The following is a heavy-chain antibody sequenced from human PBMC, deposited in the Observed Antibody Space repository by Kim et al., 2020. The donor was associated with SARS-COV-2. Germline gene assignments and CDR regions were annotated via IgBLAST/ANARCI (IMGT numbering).Heavy chain of an antibody. Sequence: SETLSLTCAVYGGSFSGYYWSWIRQPPGKGLEWIGEINYSGSTNYNPSLKSRVTISVDTSKNQFSLKLSSVTAADTAVYYCARFGMVRGPRGIDYWGQGTLVTVSS. CDR3: ARFGMVRGPRGIDY. D-gene: IGHD3-10*01. CDR1: GGSFSGYY. V-gene: IGHV4-34*01. CDR2: INYSGST. J-gene: IGHJ4*02.